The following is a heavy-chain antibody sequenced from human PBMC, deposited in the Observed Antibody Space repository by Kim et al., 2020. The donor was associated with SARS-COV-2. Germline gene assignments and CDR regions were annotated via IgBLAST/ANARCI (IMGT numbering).Heavy chain of an antibody. D-gene: IGHD3-10*02. Sequence: SLKSRVTISVDTSKNQFSLKLSSVTAADTAVYYCARHVRGTNYYYYGMDVWGQGTTVTVSS. J-gene: IGHJ6*02. V-gene: IGHV4-39*01. CDR3: ARHVRGTNYYYYGMDV.